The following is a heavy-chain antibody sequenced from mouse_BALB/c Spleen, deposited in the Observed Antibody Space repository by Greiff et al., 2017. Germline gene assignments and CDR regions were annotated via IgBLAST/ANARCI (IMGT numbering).Heavy chain of an antibody. V-gene: IGHV3-2*02. CDR3: ARLDGYFDY. J-gene: IGHJ2*01. CDR2: ISYSGST. CDR1: GYSITSDYA. Sequence: EVQLQQSGPGLVKPSQSLSLTCTVTGYSITSDYAWNWIRQFPGNKLEWMGYISYSGSTSYNPSLKSRISITRDTSKNQFFLQLNSVTTEDTATYYCARLDGYFDYWGQGTTLTVSS.